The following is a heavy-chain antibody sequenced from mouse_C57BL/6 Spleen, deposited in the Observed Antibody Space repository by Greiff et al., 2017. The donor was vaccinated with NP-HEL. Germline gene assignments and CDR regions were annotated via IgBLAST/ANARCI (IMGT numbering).Heavy chain of an antibody. CDR2: FHPYNDDT. V-gene: IGHV1-47*01. J-gene: IGHJ3*01. D-gene: IGHD1-1*01. Sequence: QVQLQQSGAELVKPGASVKMSCKASGYTFTTYPIEWMKQNHGKSLEWIGNFHPYNDDTKYNEKFKGKATLTVEKSSSTVYLELSRLTSADSAVYDCARALYYCGSSFAYWGQGTLVTVSA. CDR1: GYTFTTYP. CDR3: ARALYYCGSSFAY.